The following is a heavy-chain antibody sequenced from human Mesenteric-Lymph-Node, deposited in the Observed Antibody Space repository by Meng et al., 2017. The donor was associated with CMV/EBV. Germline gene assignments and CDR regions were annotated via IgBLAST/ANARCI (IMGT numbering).Heavy chain of an antibody. J-gene: IGHJ4*02. Sequence: FSFCSLGTSWVRLASMRQPAGKALEWLAVGYWDDDKRYKPSLESRRTITKDNSKDQVVRTMTNMEPVDTATYFGAHDTVAVGTGYFDHWGQGTLVTVSS. CDR1: FCSLGTSWVR. CDR2: GYWDDDK. V-gene: IGHV2-5*02. CDR3: AHDTVAVGTGYFDH. D-gene: IGHD5-18*01.